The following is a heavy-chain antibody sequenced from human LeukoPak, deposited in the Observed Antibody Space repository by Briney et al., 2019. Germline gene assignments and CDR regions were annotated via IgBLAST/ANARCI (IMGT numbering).Heavy chain of an antibody. CDR1: GGTFSSYA. Sequence: SVKVSCKASGGTFSSYAISWVRQAPGQGLEWMGGIIPIFGTANHAQKFQGRVTITADESTSTAYMELSSLRSEDTAVYYCARDLGGSRAFDIWGQGTMVTVSS. J-gene: IGHJ3*02. CDR3: ARDLGGSRAFDI. V-gene: IGHV1-69*01. CDR2: IIPIFGTA. D-gene: IGHD3-16*01.